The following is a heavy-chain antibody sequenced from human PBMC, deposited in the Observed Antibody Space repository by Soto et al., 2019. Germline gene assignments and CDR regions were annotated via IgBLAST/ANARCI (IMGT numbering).Heavy chain of an antibody. CDR3: ARGWGYDSTDYYYAY. CDR2: IIPIFGTA. J-gene: IGHJ4*02. CDR1: GGSFNRHT. D-gene: IGHD3-22*01. V-gene: IGHV1-69*01. Sequence: QVQLVQSGAEVRKPGSSVRVSCKASGGSFNRHTISWVLHAPGQGLEWMGGIIPIFGTANHAQKFQGRVTIIADESTSTVYMELSSLRSDDTAIYYCARGWGYDSTDYYYAYWGQGTLVIVSS.